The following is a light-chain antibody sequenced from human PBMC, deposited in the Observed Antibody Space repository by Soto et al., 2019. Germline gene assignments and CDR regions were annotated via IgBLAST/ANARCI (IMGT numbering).Light chain of an antibody. Sequence: IQMTQSPSSLSASVGDRVTITCRASQTISTYLNWYQQKPGKAPKLLIYAASSLQSGVPSRFSGSGSGTDFTLTISSLQPEDFATYYCLQDYNYPRTFGQGIKVDIK. CDR2: AAS. V-gene: IGKV1-6*01. J-gene: IGKJ1*01. CDR3: LQDYNYPRT. CDR1: QTISTY.